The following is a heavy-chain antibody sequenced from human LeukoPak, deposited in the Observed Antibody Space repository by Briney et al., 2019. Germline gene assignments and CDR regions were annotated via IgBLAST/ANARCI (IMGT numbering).Heavy chain of an antibody. V-gene: IGHV4-34*01. Sequence: SETLSLTCAVYGGSFSGYYWSWIRQPPGKGLEWIGEINHSGSTNYNPSLKSRVTISVDTSKNQFSLKLSSVTAADTAVYYCARENGAYSSGWYSGFGPLVSLFTTNYYYGMDVWGQGTTVTVSS. CDR2: INHSGST. J-gene: IGHJ6*02. CDR1: GGSFSGYY. CDR3: ARENGAYSSGWYSGFGPLVSLFTTNYYYGMDV. D-gene: IGHD6-19*01.